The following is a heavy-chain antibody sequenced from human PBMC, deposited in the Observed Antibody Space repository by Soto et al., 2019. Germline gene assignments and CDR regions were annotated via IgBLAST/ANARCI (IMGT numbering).Heavy chain of an antibody. J-gene: IGHJ6*03. CDR2: ISGSGGST. CDR3: AKDTTIEDYYYYMDV. CDR1: GFTFSSYA. Sequence: GGSLRLSCAASGFTFSSYAMSWVRQAPGKGLEWVSAISGSGGSTYYADSVKGRFTISRDNSKNTLYLQMNSLRAEDTAVYYCAKDTTIEDYYYYMDVWGKGTTVTVSS. D-gene: IGHD5-12*01. V-gene: IGHV3-23*01.